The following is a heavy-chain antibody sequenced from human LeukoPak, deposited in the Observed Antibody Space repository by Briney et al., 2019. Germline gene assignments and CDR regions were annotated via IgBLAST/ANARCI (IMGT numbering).Heavy chain of an antibody. V-gene: IGHV4-4*07. Sequence: SETLSLTCTVSGGSISGYYWHWIRQPAGKGLEWIGRIYTSGTTDYNPSLKSRVTISVDTSRNQFSLKLTSVTAADTAMYYCARFYYDTIGYYFDPWGRGTLVTVSS. CDR1: GGSISGYY. D-gene: IGHD3-22*01. CDR3: ARFYYDTIGYYFDP. CDR2: IYTSGTT. J-gene: IGHJ4*02.